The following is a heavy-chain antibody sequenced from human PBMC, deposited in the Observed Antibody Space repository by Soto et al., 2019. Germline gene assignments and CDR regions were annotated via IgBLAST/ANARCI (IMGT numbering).Heavy chain of an antibody. CDR1: GYTFTSYG. V-gene: IGHV1-18*04. D-gene: IGHD6-19*01. J-gene: IGHJ6*02. CDR2: ISAYNGNT. Sequence: ASVKVSCKASGYTFTSYGISWVRQAPGQGLEGMGWISAYNGNTNYAQKLQGRVTMTTDTSTSTEYMETRSLRYDDTAGSYCARAEFNSSGWPCGMDVFGQGNTVTVYS. CDR3: ARAEFNSSGWPCGMDV.